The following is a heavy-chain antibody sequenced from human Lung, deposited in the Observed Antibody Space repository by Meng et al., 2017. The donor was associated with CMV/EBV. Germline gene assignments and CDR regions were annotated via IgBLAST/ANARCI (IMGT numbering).Heavy chain of an antibody. Sequence: GGSLRLXCAASGFTFGSYAMTWVRQAPGKGLQWVSSISGNGYSTYYADSVKGRFTISRDNSNNTLFLQMNSLRADDTAVYYCAKDRHTSSAPYYFDSWGQGALVXVSS. CDR1: GFTFGSYA. J-gene: IGHJ4*02. V-gene: IGHV3-23*01. CDR3: AKDRHTSSAPYYFDS. CDR2: ISGNGYST.